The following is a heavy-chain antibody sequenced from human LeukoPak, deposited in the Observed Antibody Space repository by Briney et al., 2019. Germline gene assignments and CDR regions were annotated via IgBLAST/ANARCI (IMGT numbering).Heavy chain of an antibody. Sequence: ASVKVSCKASGGTFSSYAISWVRQAPGQGLEWMGEIIPIFGTANYAQKFQGRVTITADESTSTAYMELSSLRSEDTAVYYCARWHDSSGAFDYWGQGTLVTVSS. CDR1: GGTFSSYA. V-gene: IGHV1-69*13. CDR3: ARWHDSSGAFDY. CDR2: IIPIFGTA. J-gene: IGHJ4*02. D-gene: IGHD3-22*01.